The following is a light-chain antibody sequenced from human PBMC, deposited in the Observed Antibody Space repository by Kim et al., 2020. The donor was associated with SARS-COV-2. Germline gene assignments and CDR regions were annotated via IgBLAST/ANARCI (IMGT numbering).Light chain of an antibody. CDR2: YDD. J-gene: IGLJ2*01. CDR3: AVWDDSLKGVV. CDR1: DSNVGHSA. V-gene: IGLV1-36*01. Sequence: PRVTISCAGSDSNVGHSAVTWFQHLPGKAPRTVMYYDDLLPSGVSDRFSGSKSGTSASLAISGLQSEDEADYYCAVWDDSLKGVVFGGGTQLTVL.